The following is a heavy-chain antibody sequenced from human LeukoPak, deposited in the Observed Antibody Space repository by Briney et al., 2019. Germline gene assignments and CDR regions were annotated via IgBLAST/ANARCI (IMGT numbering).Heavy chain of an antibody. CDR2: INSDGSTT. J-gene: IGHJ4*02. V-gene: IGHV3-74*01. Sequence: GGSMRLSCAASGFTFSSYWMHWDRHAPGKGLVWVSRINSDGSTTSYADSVKGRITISRDNAKNTLYLQMNSLRAEDTAVYYCVGGSYYFDYWGQGTLVSVSS. CDR1: GFTFSSYW. CDR3: VGGSYYFDY. D-gene: IGHD1-26*01.